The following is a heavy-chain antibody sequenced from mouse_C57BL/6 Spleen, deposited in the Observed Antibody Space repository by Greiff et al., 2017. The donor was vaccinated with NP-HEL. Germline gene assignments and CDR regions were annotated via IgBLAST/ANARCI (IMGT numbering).Heavy chain of an antibody. V-gene: IGHV1-55*01. CDR2: IYPGSGST. D-gene: IGHD2-5*01. CDR3: ARHSNYEDYYAMDY. Sequence: QVQLQQPGAELVKPGASVKMSCKASGYTFTSYWITWVKQRPGQGLEWIGDIYPGSGSTNYNEKFKSKATLTVDTSSSTAYMQLSSLTSEDSAVYYCARHSNYEDYYAMDYWGQGTSVTVSS. CDR1: GYTFTSYW. J-gene: IGHJ4*01.